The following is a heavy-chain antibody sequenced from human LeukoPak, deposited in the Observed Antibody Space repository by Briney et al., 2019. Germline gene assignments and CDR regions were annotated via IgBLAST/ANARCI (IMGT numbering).Heavy chain of an antibody. J-gene: IGHJ4*02. Sequence: PSETLSLTCTVSGYSISSGYYWGWIRQPPAKGLEWIGSIYHSGSTYYNPSLKSRVTISVDTSKNQFSLKLSSVTAADTAVYYCARAGRFDYWGQGTLVTVSS. V-gene: IGHV4-38-2*02. CDR3: ARAGRFDY. CDR2: IYHSGST. D-gene: IGHD1-26*01. CDR1: GYSISSGYY.